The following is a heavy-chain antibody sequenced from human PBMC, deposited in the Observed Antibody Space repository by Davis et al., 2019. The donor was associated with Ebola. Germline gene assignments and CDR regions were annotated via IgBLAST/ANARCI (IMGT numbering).Heavy chain of an antibody. CDR3: ARSRGVRYFDWLLGFDY. V-gene: IGHV3-66*01. CDR2: IYSGGST. CDR1: GFTVSSNY. J-gene: IGHJ4*02. D-gene: IGHD3-9*01. Sequence: GESLKISCAASGFTVSSNYMSWVRQAPGKGLGWVSVIYSGGSTYYADSVKGRFTISRDNSKNTLYLQMNSLRAEDTAVYYCARSRGVRYFDWLLGFDYWGQGTLVTVSS.